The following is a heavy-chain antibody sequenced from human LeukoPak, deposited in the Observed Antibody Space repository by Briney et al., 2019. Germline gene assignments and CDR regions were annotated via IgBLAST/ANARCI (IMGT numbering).Heavy chain of an antibody. CDR3: ARGWQLGGDLGDAFDI. J-gene: IGHJ3*02. V-gene: IGHV1-69*13. Sequence: ASVKVSCKTSGGTFSSYTITWVRQAPGQGLEWMGGIIPIFGTTNYAQKFQGRVTITADESTSTAYMELSSLRSEDTAVYYCARGWQLGGDLGDAFDIWGQGTMVTVS. CDR1: GGTFSSYT. CDR2: IIPIFGTT. D-gene: IGHD2-21*01.